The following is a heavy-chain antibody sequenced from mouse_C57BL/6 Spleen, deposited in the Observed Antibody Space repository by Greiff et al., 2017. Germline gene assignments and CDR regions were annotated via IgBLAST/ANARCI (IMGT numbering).Heavy chain of an antibody. V-gene: IGHV5-4*03. CDR2: ISDGGSYT. J-gene: IGHJ2*01. D-gene: IGHD4-1*01. Sequence: EVKVVESGGGLVKPGGSLKLSCAASGFTFSSYAMSWVRQTPEKRLEWVATISDGGSYTYYPDNVKGRFTISRDNAKNNLYLQMSHLKSEDTAMYYCARGNWVYYFDYWGQGTTLTVSS. CDR3: ARGNWVYYFDY. CDR1: GFTFSSYA.